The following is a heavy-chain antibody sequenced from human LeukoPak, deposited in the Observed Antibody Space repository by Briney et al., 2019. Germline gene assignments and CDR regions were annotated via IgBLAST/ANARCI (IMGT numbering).Heavy chain of an antibody. V-gene: IGHV3-23*01. D-gene: IGHD3/OR15-3a*01. CDR1: GFTFGSFA. Sequence: GGSLRLSCAASGFTFGSFAMSWVRHAPGKGLEWVSLIGSSGGSANYADSVKGRFTISRDNSKNTLYLQMNSLTAEDTAVYYCAKSLWAGRYYFEYWGQGALVTVSS. CDR3: AKSLWAGRYYFEY. J-gene: IGHJ4*02. CDR2: IGSSGGSA.